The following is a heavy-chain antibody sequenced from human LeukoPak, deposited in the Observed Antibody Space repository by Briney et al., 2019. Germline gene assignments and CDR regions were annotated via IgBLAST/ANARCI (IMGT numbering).Heavy chain of an antibody. J-gene: IGHJ4*02. CDR3: ARTWYYYDSSGYYPDY. CDR1: GFTFSSYS. CDR2: ISSSSSYI. V-gene: IGHV3-21*01. Sequence: WGSLRLSCAASGFTFSSYSMNWVRQAPGKGLEWVSSISSSSSYIYYADSVKGRFTISRDNAKNSLYLQMNSLRAEDTAVYYCARTWYYYDSSGYYPDYWGQGTLVTVSS. D-gene: IGHD3-22*01.